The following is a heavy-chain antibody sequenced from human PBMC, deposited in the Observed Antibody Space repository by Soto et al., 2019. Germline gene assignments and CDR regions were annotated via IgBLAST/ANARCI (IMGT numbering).Heavy chain of an antibody. CDR2: INHSGST. D-gene: IGHD5-18*01. CDR3: ARGGRYSYGPFDY. CDR1: GGSFSGYY. J-gene: IGHJ4*02. Sequence: PSETLSLTCAVYGGSFSGYYWSWIRQPPGKGLEWIGEINHSGSTNYNPSLKSRVTISVDTSKNQFSLKLSSVTAADTAVYYCARGGRYSYGPFDYWGQGTLVTV. V-gene: IGHV4-34*01.